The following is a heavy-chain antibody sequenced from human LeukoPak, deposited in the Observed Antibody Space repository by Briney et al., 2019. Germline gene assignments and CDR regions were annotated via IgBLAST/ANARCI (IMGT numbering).Heavy chain of an antibody. CDR1: GFTFSNYA. D-gene: IGHD3-22*01. CDR2: ISYDGNNK. J-gene: IGHJ4*02. V-gene: IGHV3-30-3*01. Sequence: GGSLRLSCAASGFTFSNYAIHWVRQAPDKGLEWVSFISYDGNNKYSADSVKGRFTISRDNSKSTLYLQMNSLRAGDTAMYYCARETNNYYYDSAAYYTPLDYWGQGTLVTVSS. CDR3: ARETNNYYYDSAAYYTPLDY.